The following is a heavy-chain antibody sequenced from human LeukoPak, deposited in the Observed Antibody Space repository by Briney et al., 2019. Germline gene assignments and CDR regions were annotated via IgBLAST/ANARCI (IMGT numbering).Heavy chain of an antibody. D-gene: IGHD3-10*01. V-gene: IGHV3-23*01. J-gene: IGHJ4*02. CDR1: GFTFSSYA. CDR2: ISGSDGST. Sequence: GGSLRLSCAASGFTFSSYAMRWVRQAPGKGLEWVSGISGSDGSTYYADSVKGRFTISRDNSKNTLNLQMNSLRAEDTAVYYCAKDYYGSGSYYFDYWGQGTLVTVSS. CDR3: AKDYYGSGSYYFDY.